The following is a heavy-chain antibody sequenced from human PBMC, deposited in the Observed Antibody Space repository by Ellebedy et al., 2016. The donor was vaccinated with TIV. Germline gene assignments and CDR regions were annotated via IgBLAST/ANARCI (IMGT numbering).Heavy chain of an antibody. Sequence: SETLSLTCTVSLGSISSHYWTWIRQPPGKGLEWIGNIYYTGSTSYSPSLTGRVTISIDTPKNQFSLKVTSVTAADTAVYYCAREFRYDFWRGSLDHWGQGTTVTVSS. D-gene: IGHD3-3*01. CDR1: LGSISSHY. CDR2: IYYTGST. J-gene: IGHJ4*02. CDR3: AREFRYDFWRGSLDH. V-gene: IGHV4-59*11.